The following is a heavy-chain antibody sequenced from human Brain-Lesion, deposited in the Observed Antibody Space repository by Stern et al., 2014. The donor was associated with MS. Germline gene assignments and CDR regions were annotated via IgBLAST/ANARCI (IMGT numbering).Heavy chain of an antibody. CDR3: ATLSPGAGGNYYRHFDY. V-gene: IGHV1-24*01. D-gene: IGHD1-26*01. J-gene: IGHJ4*02. Sequence: QVQLVQSGAEVKKPGASVKVSCKVSGYTLTELSMPWVRQAPRKGLEWMGGFAHEDGETIYAQKVQGRVTMTEDTSTDTAYMELSSLRSEDTAVYYCATLSPGAGGNYYRHFDYWGQGTLVTVSS. CDR2: FAHEDGET. CDR1: GYTLTELS.